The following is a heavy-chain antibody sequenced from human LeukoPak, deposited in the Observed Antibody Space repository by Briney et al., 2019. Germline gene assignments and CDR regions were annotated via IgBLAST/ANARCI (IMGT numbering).Heavy chain of an antibody. V-gene: IGHV3-7*01. Sequence: GGSLRLSCAVSGFTFSSYWMSWVRQAPGKGLEWVANIKQDGSEKYYVDSVKGRFTISRDNAKNSLYLQMNSLRAEDTAVYYCARDSGETYYDILTGYQYWGQGTLATVSS. J-gene: IGHJ4*02. CDR1: GFTFSSYW. D-gene: IGHD3-9*01. CDR3: ARDSGETYYDILTGYQY. CDR2: IKQDGSEK.